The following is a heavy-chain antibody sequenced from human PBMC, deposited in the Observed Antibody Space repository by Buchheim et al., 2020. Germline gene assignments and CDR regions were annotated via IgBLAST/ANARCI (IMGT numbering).Heavy chain of an antibody. CDR1: GGSFSDYV. V-gene: IGHV4-34*01. CDR3: ASARTGWYPMGI. Sequence: QVQLQQWGAGLLKPSETLSLTCAVYGGSFSDYVWNWIRQPPGKGLEWIGEINHSGITKYNPSLKSRVTISVDTSKNQFSRKLTSVTAADTAVYHCASARTGWYPMGIWDQGTL. D-gene: IGHD6-19*01. J-gene: IGHJ4*02. CDR2: INHSGIT.